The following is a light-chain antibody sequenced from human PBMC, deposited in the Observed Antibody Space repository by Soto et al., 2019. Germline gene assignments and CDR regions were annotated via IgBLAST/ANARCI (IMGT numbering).Light chain of an antibody. CDR2: GAS. Sequence: ERVMTQSPATLSVSPGERATLSCRASQSVSNNLAWYQQKPGQAPRLLIYGASTRATGVPARFSGSRTGTEFTLTISSLQSEDFAVYYCQQYDNWPPGTFGQGTKLEI. V-gene: IGKV3-15*01. CDR3: QQYDNWPPGT. CDR1: QSVSNN. J-gene: IGKJ2*01.